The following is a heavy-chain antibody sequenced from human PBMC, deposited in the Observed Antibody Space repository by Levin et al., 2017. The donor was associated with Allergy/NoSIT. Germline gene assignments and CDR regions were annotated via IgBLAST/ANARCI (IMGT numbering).Heavy chain of an antibody. Sequence: TVGSLRLSCEASGFPFNHYGMHWVRQAPGKGLEWVAFILYDGSKTYYRDSVKGRFTVSRDNSKNTLYLQMNSLRVADTAVYFCARDRSGDYFYHWGKGTLVIVSS. CDR1: GFPFNHYG. CDR2: ILYDGSKT. CDR3: ARDRSGDYFYH. V-gene: IGHV3-33*01. J-gene: IGHJ4*02. D-gene: IGHD1-26*01.